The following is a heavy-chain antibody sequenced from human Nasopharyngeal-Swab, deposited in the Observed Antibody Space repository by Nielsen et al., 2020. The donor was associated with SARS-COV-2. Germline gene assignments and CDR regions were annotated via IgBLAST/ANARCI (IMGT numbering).Heavy chain of an antibody. CDR1: GLIFDDYA. CDR2: ISWDGGST. D-gene: IGHD3-10*01. J-gene: IGHJ3*02. Sequence: GGSLSLSCAASGLIFDDYAMHWVRQAPGKGLEWVSLISWDGGSTYYVDSVKGRFTISRDNSRNSLYLQMNSLRAEDTALYYCAKGLAGGSGAFDIWGQGTMVTVSS. V-gene: IGHV3-43D*04. CDR3: AKGLAGGSGAFDI.